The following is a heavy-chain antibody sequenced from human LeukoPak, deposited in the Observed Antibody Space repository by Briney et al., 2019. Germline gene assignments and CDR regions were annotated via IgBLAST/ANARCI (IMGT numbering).Heavy chain of an antibody. CDR3: ARDLVHHRLLATVYNWFDP. J-gene: IGHJ5*02. CDR1: GYTFTGYY. V-gene: IGHV1-2*02. Sequence: ASVKVSCKASGYTFTGYYMHWVRQAPGQGLEWMGWINPHSGGTDHAQKFQGRVTMTRDTSISTAYMELRSLRSDDTAVYYCARDLVHHRLLATVYNWFDPWGQGTLVTVSS. CDR2: INPHSGGT. D-gene: IGHD3-3*02.